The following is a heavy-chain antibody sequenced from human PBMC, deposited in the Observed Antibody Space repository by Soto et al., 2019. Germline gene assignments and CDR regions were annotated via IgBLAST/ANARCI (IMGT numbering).Heavy chain of an antibody. D-gene: IGHD6-6*01. CDR3: TREAISSSSFGMDV. CDR1: GGSFSGYY. Sequence: KPSETLSLTCAVYGGSFSGYYWSWIRQSPGKGLEWIGKINHSGSTNYNPSLKSRVTISVDTPKKQFSLKVSSVTAADTAVYYCTREAISSSSFGMDVWGQGTTVTVSS. V-gene: IGHV4-34*01. J-gene: IGHJ6*02. CDR2: INHSGST.